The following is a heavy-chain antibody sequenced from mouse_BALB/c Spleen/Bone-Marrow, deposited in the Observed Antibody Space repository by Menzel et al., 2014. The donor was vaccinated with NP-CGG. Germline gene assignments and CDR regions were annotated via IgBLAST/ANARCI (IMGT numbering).Heavy chain of an antibody. CDR3: ARRGWDGYFDY. Sequence: EVKLMESGGGLVKLGGSLKLSWAASGFTFSSYYMSWVRQTPEKRLELVAAINSNGGSTYYPDTVKGRFTISRDNAKNTLYLQMSSLKSEDTALYYCARRGWDGYFDYWGQGTTLTVSS. D-gene: IGHD4-1*01. V-gene: IGHV5-6-2*01. CDR2: INSNGGST. J-gene: IGHJ2*01. CDR1: GFTFSSYY.